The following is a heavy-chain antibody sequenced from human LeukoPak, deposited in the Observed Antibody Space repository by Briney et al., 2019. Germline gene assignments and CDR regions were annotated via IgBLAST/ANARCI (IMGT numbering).Heavy chain of an antibody. CDR3: ARSYGDYMLNWFDP. CDR2: INPNSGGT. CDR1: GYTFTGYY. Sequence: ASVKVSCKASGYTFTGYYMHWVRQAPGQGLEWMGWINPNSGGTNYAQKFQGRVTMTRDTSISTAYMELSRLRSDDTAVYYCARSYGDYMLNWFDPWGQGTLVTVSS. V-gene: IGHV1-2*02. D-gene: IGHD4-17*01. J-gene: IGHJ5*02.